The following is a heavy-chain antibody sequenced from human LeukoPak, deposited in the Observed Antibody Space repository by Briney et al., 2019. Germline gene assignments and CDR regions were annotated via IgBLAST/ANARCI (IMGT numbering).Heavy chain of an antibody. V-gene: IGHV4-59*08. CDR1: GGSISSYY. CDR3: ARRRDGFQGVYYYYMDV. CDR2: IYYSGST. J-gene: IGHJ6*03. Sequence: SETLSLTCTVSGGSISSYYWSWIRQPPRKVLEWIGYIYYSGSTNYNPSLKSRVTISVDTSKNQFSLKLSSVTAADTAVYYCARRRDGFQGVYYYYMDVWGKGTTVTVSS. D-gene: IGHD3-10*01.